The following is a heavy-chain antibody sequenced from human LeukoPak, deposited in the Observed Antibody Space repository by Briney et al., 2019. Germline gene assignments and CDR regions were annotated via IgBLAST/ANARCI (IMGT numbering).Heavy chain of an antibody. CDR2: ISGRGGST. CDR3: AKGGELLSAAFDI. D-gene: IGHD1-26*01. CDR1: GFTFSSYA. Sequence: GGSLRLSCAASGFTFSSYAMSGVRQAPGKGLEWVSAISGRGGSTYYADSVKGRFTISRDNSKNTLYLQMNSLRAEDTAVYYCAKGGELLSAAFDIWGQGTMVTVSS. V-gene: IGHV3-23*01. J-gene: IGHJ3*02.